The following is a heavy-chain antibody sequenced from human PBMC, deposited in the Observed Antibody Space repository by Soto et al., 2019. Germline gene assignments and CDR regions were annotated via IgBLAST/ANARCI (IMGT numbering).Heavy chain of an antibody. J-gene: IGHJ4*02. Sequence: TSETLSLTCAVSGGFISSGGYSWSWIRQPPGKGLEWIGYIYHSGSTYYNPSLKSRVTISVDRSKNQFSLKLTSVTAADTAVYYCARDKITGLFDYWGQGTLVTVSS. CDR1: GGFISSGGYS. V-gene: IGHV4-30-2*01. CDR2: IYHSGST. D-gene: IGHD2-8*02. CDR3: ARDKITGLFDY.